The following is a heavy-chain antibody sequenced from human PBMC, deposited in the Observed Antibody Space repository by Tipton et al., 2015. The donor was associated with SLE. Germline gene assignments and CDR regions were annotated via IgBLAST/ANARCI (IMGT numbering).Heavy chain of an antibody. V-gene: IGHV1-69*01. D-gene: IGHD6-6*01. CDR1: GGTFSNNA. CDR2: IIRIFGTA. CDR3: ARVGVSSSSRFYYYGMDV. Sequence: QLVQSGAEVKKPGSSVKVSCKASGGTFSNNAITWMRQAPGQGLEWMGGIIRIFGTANYAQKFQGRVTITADESTGTAYMEVSSLRADDTAVYYCARVGVSSSSRFYYYGMDVWGQGTTVTVSS. J-gene: IGHJ6*02.